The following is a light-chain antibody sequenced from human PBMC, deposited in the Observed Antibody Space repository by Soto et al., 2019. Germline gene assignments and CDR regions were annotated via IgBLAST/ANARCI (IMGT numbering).Light chain of an antibody. CDR3: QQFNTYSYT. CDR1: QSVRNG. V-gene: IGKV1-5*01. Sequence: DIRMTQSPSTLSASVGDRVTITCRASQSVRNGLAWYQQKPGKAPKLLIYDASSLESGVPSRFSGSGFGTEFTLTISSLQPDDFATYYCQQFNTYSYTFGQGTRVEIK. J-gene: IGKJ2*01. CDR2: DAS.